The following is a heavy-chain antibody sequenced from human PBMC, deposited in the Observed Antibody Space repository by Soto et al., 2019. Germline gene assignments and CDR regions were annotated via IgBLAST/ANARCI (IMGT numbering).Heavy chain of an antibody. CDR2: INPNSGGA. J-gene: IGHJ4*02. Sequence: ASVKVSCKASGYTFTGYYMHWVRQAPGQGLEWMGWINPNSGGANYAQKFQGRVTITADKSTRTAYMELSSLRSEDTAVYYCAREADYDSSGYYYFYWGQGTLVTVSS. CDR1: GYTFTGYY. D-gene: IGHD3-22*01. CDR3: AREADYDSSGYYYFY. V-gene: IGHV1-2*02.